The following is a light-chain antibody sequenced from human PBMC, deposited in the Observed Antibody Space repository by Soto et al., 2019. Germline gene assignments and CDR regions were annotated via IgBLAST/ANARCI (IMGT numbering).Light chain of an antibody. CDR2: GAS. CDR3: QQYGSSPPIS. J-gene: IGKJ5*01. CDR1: QSVSSSY. V-gene: IGKV3-20*01. Sequence: EIVLTQSPGTLSLSPGEIATLSCRASQSVSSSYLAWYQQKPGQSPRLLIYGASSRTTGIPDRFSGSGSGTDFPITINRLEHEDLAVYYCQQYGSSPPISFRQGTRLEIK.